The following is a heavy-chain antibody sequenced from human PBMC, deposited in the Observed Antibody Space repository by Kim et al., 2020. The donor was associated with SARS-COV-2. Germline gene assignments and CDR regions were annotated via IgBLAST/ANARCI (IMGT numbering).Heavy chain of an antibody. J-gene: IGHJ4*02. V-gene: IGHV4-39*01. CDR3: ARHGAYDYGVVDY. Sequence: SETLSLTCAVSGGSISGGAYYWAWVRQHPGKGLEWIGSVYYSGSTYYNTSLQSRVTISIDRSKNQFSLSLNSVTAADTAVYNCARHGAYDYGVVDYWGRGTLVTVSS. CDR2: VYYSGST. D-gene: IGHD3-10*01. CDR1: GGSISGGAYY.